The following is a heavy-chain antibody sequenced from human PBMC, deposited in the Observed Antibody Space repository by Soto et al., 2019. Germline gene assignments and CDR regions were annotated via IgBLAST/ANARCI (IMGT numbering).Heavy chain of an antibody. CDR2: ISGSGGST. CDR3: AKDFGSGYDRRSRDAFDI. J-gene: IGHJ3*02. D-gene: IGHD5-12*01. V-gene: IGHV3-23*01. Sequence: GVSLRLSCAASGFTFSSYAMSWVRQAPGKGLEWVSAISGSGGSTYYADSVKGRFTISRDNSKNTLYLQMNSLRAEDTAVYYCAKDFGSGYDRRSRDAFDIWGQGTMVTVSS. CDR1: GFTFSSYA.